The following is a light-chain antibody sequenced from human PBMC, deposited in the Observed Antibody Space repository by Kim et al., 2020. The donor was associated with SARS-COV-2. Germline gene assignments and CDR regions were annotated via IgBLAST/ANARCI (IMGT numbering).Light chain of an antibody. Sequence: LGGRATLSCRANQSITSSYLAWYQQKPGQAPRLLIYVASSRATGIPDRFGGSGSGTDFTLTISRLEPEDFAVYYCQQYGTSPWTFGQGTKVDIK. CDR3: QQYGTSPWT. V-gene: IGKV3-20*01. J-gene: IGKJ1*01. CDR2: VAS. CDR1: QSITSSY.